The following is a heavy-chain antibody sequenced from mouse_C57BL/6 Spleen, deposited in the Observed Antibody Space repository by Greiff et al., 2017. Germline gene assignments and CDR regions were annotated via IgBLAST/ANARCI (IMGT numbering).Heavy chain of an antibody. J-gene: IGHJ4*01. CDR3: ARAHYYGSSHYAMDY. V-gene: IGHV2-6*01. CDR2: IWGVGST. Sequence: VQLVESGPGLVAPSQSLSITCTVSGFSLTSYGVDWVRQSPGEGLEWLGVIWGVGSTNYNSALKSRLSISKDNSKSQVFLKMNSLQTDDTAMYYCARAHYYGSSHYAMDYWGKGTSVTVSS. CDR1: GFSLTSYG. D-gene: IGHD1-1*01.